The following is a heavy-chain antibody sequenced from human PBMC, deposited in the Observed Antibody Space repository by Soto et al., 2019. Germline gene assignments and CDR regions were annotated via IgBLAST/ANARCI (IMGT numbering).Heavy chain of an antibody. J-gene: IGHJ4*02. V-gene: IGHV3-23*01. CDR1: GFTFSTYA. CDR3: ARGLGYCSSTSCYIWFDY. CDR2: ISASGSST. D-gene: IGHD2-2*02. Sequence: EVQLLESGGGLVQPGGSLRLSCAASGFTFSTYAMSWVRQAPGKGLEWVSAISASGSSTYYADSVKGRFTISRDNSKNTLFLQVNSLRAEDTAVHYCARGLGYCSSTSCYIWFDYWGQGTLVTVSS.